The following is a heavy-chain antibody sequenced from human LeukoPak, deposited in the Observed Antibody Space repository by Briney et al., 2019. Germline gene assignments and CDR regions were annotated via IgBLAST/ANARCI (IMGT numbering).Heavy chain of an antibody. D-gene: IGHD4-23*01. CDR1: GFTFSSFA. V-gene: IGHV3-30*18. Sequence: GSLRLPCAASGFTFSSFAMHWVRQAPGKGLEWVAVLSYDGTNKYYADSVKGRFTISRDNSKNTLYLQMNSLRAEDTAIYYCAKEIDYGGNSFDYWGQGTLVTVSS. J-gene: IGHJ4*02. CDR3: AKEIDYGGNSFDY. CDR2: LSYDGTNK.